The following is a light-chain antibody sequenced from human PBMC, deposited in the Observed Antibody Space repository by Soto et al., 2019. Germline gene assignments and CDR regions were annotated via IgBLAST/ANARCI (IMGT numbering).Light chain of an antibody. V-gene: IGLV1-51*01. J-gene: IGLJ1*01. CDR1: SSNIGGNS. Sequence: QTVLTQPPPVSAAPGQKVTIYCSGSSSNIGGNSVSWYQQLPGTAPKLLVYDANKRPSGIPDRFSGSKSGTSATLVITGFQSGDEVESYGVSWDRTLSEYVCGTGTQVTV. CDR3: VSWDRTLSEYV. CDR2: DAN.